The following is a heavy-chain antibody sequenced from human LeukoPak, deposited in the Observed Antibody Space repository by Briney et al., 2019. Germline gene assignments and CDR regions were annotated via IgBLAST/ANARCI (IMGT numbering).Heavy chain of an antibody. CDR3: ARDGYNWGFDI. V-gene: IGHV4-59*11. D-gene: IGHD1-1*01. CDR1: GGSISSHY. CDR2: IYYSGST. Sequence: SETLSLTCTVSGGSISSHYWSWIRQPPGKGLEWIGYIYYSGSTNYNPSLKSRVTISVDTSKNQFSLKLSSVTAADTAVYYCARDGYNWGFDIWGQGTMVTVSS. J-gene: IGHJ3*02.